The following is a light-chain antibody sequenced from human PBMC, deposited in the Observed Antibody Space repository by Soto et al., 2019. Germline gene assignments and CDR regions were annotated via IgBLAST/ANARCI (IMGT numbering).Light chain of an antibody. CDR1: QGIRND. Sequence: DIPMTPFPSSLSASVGDRVTITCRASQGIRNDLGWYQQKPGKAPKRLIYAASSLQSGVPSRFSGSGSGTEFTLAISSLQPEDSATFYCLQHSTYPLTFGQGTKVEIK. J-gene: IGKJ1*01. V-gene: IGKV1-17*01. CDR2: AAS. CDR3: LQHSTYPLT.